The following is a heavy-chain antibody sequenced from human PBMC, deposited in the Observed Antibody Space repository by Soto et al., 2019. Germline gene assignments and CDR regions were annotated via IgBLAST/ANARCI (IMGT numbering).Heavy chain of an antibody. J-gene: IGHJ4*02. CDR2: IYWDDDK. CDR3: TSCPAFDY. V-gene: IGHV2-5*02. CDR1: GFSLSTSGVG. Sequence: QITLKESGPTLVKPTQTLTLTCTFSGFSLSTSGVGVGWIRQPPEKALEWLALIYWDDDKRYSPSLKSRLTITKDTSKNQHEMKKSRFQRRPRRSDSSTSCPAFDYWGQGTLVTVSS. D-gene: IGHD2-2*01.